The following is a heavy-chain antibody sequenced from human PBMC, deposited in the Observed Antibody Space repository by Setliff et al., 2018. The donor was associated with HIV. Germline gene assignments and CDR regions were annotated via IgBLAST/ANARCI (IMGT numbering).Heavy chain of an antibody. V-gene: IGHV4-39*07. CDR3: ARGRDWYFDI. CDR2: IYYSGDT. CDR1: GGPITNSTYY. Sequence: NPSETLSLTCSVSGGPITNSTYYWVWIRQPPGKGLEWIGSIYYSGDTYYNPSLKSRATVSADTFKKQFSLRLTSVSAADTAVYLCARGRDWYFDIWGRGTLVTVSS. J-gene: IGHJ2*01.